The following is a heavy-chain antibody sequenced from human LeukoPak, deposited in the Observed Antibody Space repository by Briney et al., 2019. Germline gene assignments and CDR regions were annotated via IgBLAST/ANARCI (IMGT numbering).Heavy chain of an antibody. CDR1: GFTFSSYA. CDR2: IGGSGDST. V-gene: IGHV3-23*01. Sequence: PGGSLRLSCAAAGFTFSSYAMSWVRQAPGKRLEWVSAIGGSGDSTYYADSVKGRFTISRDNSKNTLYLQMNSLKTEDTAVYYCTRAGKPPYFDYWGQGTLVIVSS. CDR3: TRAGKPPYFDY. J-gene: IGHJ4*02.